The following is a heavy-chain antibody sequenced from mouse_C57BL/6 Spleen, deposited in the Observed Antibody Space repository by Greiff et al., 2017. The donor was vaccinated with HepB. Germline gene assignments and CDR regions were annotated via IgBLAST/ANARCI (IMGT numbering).Heavy chain of an antibody. V-gene: IGHV1-39*01. D-gene: IGHD1-1*01. CDR3: ARGYSGSSYEGFAY. CDR2: INPNYGTT. Sequence: VQLQQSGPELVKPGASVKISCKASGYSFTDYNMNWVKQSNGKSLEWIGVINPNYGTTSYNQKFKGKATLTVDQSSSTAYMQLHSLTSEDSAVYYGARGYSGSSYEGFAYWGQGTLVTVSA. CDR1: GYSFTDYN. J-gene: IGHJ3*01.